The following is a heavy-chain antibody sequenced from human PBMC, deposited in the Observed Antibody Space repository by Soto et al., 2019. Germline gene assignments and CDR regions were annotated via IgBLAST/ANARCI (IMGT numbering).Heavy chain of an antibody. J-gene: IGHJ6*02. CDR1: GGSITSGGYS. Sequence: TSETLSLTCTVSGGSITSGGYSWTWIRQSPGKGLEXXXYXYXXXSXXXXPSLKSRVTISVDRSKNQLSLNLTSVTAADTAVYYCARDYYGMDVWGQGTTVTVSS. V-gene: IGHV4-30-2*06. CDR2: XYXXXSX. CDR3: ARDYYGMDV.